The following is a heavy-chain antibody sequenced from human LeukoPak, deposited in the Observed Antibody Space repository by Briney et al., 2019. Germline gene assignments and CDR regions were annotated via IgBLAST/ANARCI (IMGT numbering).Heavy chain of an antibody. J-gene: IGHJ4*02. V-gene: IGHV3-23*01. Sequence: GGSLRLSCAASGFTFSSYGMSWVRQAPGKGLEWVSAISGSGGATYYADSVKGRFTISRDNAKNSLYLQMNSLRDEDTAVYYCARDVGGYGTKGSYFDYWGQGTLVTVSS. CDR1: GFTFSSYG. CDR2: ISGSGGAT. CDR3: ARDVGGYGTKGSYFDY. D-gene: IGHD5-12*01.